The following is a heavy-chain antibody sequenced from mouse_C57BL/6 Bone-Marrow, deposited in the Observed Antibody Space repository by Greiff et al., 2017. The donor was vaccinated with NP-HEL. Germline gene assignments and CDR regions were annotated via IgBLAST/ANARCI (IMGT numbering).Heavy chain of an antibody. CDR2: LYPGGGYT. V-gene: IGHV1-63*01. J-gene: IGHJ3*01. CDR1: GYTFTNYW. CDR3: ARGDWEGAWFAY. Sequence: VKLQQSGAELVRPGTSVKMSCKASGYTFTNYWIGWAKQRPGHGLEWIGDLYPGGGYTNYNEKFKGKATLTADKSSSTAYMQFSSLTSEDSAIYYCARGDWEGAWFAYWGQGTLVTVSA. D-gene: IGHD4-1*01.